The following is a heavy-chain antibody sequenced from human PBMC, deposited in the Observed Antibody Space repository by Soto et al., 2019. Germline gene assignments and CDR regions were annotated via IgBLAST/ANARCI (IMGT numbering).Heavy chain of an antibody. J-gene: IGHJ4*02. CDR2: INHSGST. D-gene: IGHD5-18*01. Sequence: LSLTCAVYGGSFSGYYWSWIRQPPGKGLEWIGEINHSGSTNYNPSLKSRVTISVDTSKNQFSLKLSSVTAADTAVYYCAGEGYSYGYIDYWAREPWSPSPQ. CDR1: GGSFSGYY. V-gene: IGHV4-34*01. CDR3: AGEGYSYGYIDY.